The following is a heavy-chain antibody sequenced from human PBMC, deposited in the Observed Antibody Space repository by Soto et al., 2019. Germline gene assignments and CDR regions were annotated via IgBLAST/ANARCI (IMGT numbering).Heavy chain of an antibody. V-gene: IGHV4-4*07. D-gene: IGHD3-22*01. CDR2: IYTSGST. CDR1: GGSISSYY. CDR3: ARGGRYYYDSSGYYDRRGYFDY. Sequence: SETLSLTCTVSGGSISSYYWSWIRQPAGKGLEWIGRIYTSGSTNYNPSLKSRVTMSVDTSKNQFSLKLSSVTAADTAVYYCARGGRYYYDSSGYYDRRGYFDYWGQGTVVTV. J-gene: IGHJ4*02.